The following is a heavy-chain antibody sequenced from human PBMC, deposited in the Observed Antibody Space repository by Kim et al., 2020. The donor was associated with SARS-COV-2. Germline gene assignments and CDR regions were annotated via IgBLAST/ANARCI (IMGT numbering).Heavy chain of an antibody. CDR1: GGSISGYY. J-gene: IGHJ5*01. Sequence: SETLSLTCTVSGGSISGYYWSWIRQPAGKGLEWIGRISTSGITNYNPSLKSRVTMSVDTSKNQFSLKLNSVTAADTAVYYCARDWQYYGSTLYYYVWWF. CDR2: ISTSGIT. D-gene: IGHD3-10*01. CDR3: ARDWQYYGSTLYYYVWWF. V-gene: IGHV4-4*07.